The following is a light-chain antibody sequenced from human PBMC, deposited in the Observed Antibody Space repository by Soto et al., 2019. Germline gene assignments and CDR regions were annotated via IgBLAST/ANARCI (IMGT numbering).Light chain of an antibody. V-gene: IGLV2-11*01. CDR3: CSYAGNSLWV. Sequence: QSALTQPRSVSGSPGQSVTISCTGSSSDVGGSNFVSWYQQHPVKAPKLVIYDVSKRPSGVPDRFSGSKSGNTVSLTISGLQAEDEADYYCCSYAGNSLWVFGGGTKVTVL. CDR2: DVS. J-gene: IGLJ3*02. CDR1: SSDVGGSNF.